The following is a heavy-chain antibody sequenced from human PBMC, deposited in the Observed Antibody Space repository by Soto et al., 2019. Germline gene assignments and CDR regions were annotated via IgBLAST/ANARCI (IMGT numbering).Heavy chain of an antibody. CDR1: GFTFSRYE. CDR2: ITGSGETV. CDR3: AREDTSVVNLFDF. D-gene: IGHD5-18*01. J-gene: IGHJ4*02. V-gene: IGHV3-48*03. Sequence: GGSLRLSCVASGFTFSRYEMNWVRQAPGKGLEWISYITGSGETVFYADSVKGRLTISRDNAKNSLFLQMNGLRVEDTAVYFCAREDTSVVNLFDFWGQGALVTVSS.